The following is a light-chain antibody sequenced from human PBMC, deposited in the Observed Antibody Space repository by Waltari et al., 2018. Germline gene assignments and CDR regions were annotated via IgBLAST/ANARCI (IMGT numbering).Light chain of an antibody. J-gene: IGLJ3*02. CDR2: NTN. Sequence: QTVVTQEPSLTVSPGGTVTPTCAAGTGAVTSRNYPNWFQQKHGQAPRSLIFNTNNRQSWTPARFSGSLLGGKAALTLSGVQPEDEADYYCLLYYGGAQLNWVFGGGTKMTVL. CDR1: TGAVTSRNY. V-gene: IGLV7-43*01. CDR3: LLYYGGAQLNWV.